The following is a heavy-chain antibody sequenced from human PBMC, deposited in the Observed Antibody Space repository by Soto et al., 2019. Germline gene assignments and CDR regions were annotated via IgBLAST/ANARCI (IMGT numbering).Heavy chain of an antibody. Sequence: PGGSRRLSCAASGFTFSSYWMSWVRQAPGKGLEWVANIKQDGSEKYYVDSVKGRFTISRDNAKNSLYLQMNSLRAEDRAVYYCARSRNRLVRCWFDPWGQGTLVTVSS. D-gene: IGHD6-19*01. CDR3: ARSRNRLVRCWFDP. CDR1: GFTFSSYW. CDR2: IKQDGSEK. V-gene: IGHV3-7*03. J-gene: IGHJ5*02.